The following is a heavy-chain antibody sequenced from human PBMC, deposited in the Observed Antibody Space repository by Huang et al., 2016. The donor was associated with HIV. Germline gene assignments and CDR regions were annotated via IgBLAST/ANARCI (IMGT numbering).Heavy chain of an antibody. CDR3: AKPSGDYEFFDF. V-gene: IGHV3-30*18. Sequence: QVHLEESGGGVVQPGRPLRVSCTASGLKFSTFGIDWVRQAPGKRLEGVAGISNYGSRKYYVDSVKGRFTISRDNSKNIVYLQMNSLRPEDTAVYYCAKPSGDYEFFDFWGQGTVVTVSS. CDR2: ISNYGSRK. D-gene: IGHD4-17*01. CDR1: GLKFSTFG. J-gene: IGHJ4*02.